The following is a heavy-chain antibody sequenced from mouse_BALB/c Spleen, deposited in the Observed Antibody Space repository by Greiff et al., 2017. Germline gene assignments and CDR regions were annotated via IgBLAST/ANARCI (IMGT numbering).Heavy chain of an antibody. D-gene: IGHD1-1*02. CDR2: IYPYNGGT. V-gene: IGHV1S29*02. CDR1: GYTFTDYN. Sequence: VQLQQSGPELVKPGASVKISCKASGYTFTDYNMHWVKQSHGKSLEWIGYIYPYNGGTGYNQKFKSKATLTVDNSSSTAYMELRSLTSEDSAVYYCAAEGGFYYAMDYWGQGTSVTVSS. J-gene: IGHJ4*01. CDR3: AAEGGFYYAMDY.